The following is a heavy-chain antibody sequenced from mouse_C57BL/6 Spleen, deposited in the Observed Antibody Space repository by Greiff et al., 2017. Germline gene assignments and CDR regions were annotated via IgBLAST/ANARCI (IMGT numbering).Heavy chain of an antibody. V-gene: IGHV1-26*01. Sequence: EVQLQQSGPELVKPGASVKISCKASGYTFTDYYMNWVKQSHGKSLEWNGDINPNNGGTSYNQKFKGKATLTVDKSSSTAYMELRSLTSEDAAVYYCAGNYGGAWFAYWGQGTPVTVAA. CDR2: INPNNGGT. J-gene: IGHJ3*01. CDR1: GYTFTDYY. CDR3: AGNYGGAWFAY. D-gene: IGHD1-2*01.